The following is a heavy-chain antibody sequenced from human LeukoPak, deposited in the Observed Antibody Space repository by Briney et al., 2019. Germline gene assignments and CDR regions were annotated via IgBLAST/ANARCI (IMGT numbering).Heavy chain of an antibody. CDR1: GYTFTGYY. CDR3: ARDSVRYFDWLLRRNWFDP. V-gene: IGHV1-2*02. CDR2: INPNSGGT. J-gene: IGHJ5*02. Sequence: ASVKVSCKASGYTFTGYYMNWVRQAPGQGLEWMGWINPNSGGTNYAQKFQGRVTMTRDTSISTAYMELSRLRSDDTAVYYCARDSVRYFDWLLRRNWFDPWGQGTLVTVSS. D-gene: IGHD3-9*01.